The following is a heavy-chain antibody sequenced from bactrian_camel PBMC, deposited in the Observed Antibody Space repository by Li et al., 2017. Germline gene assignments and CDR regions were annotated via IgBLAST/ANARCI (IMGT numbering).Heavy chain of an antibody. CDR3: AADLPCGGWPGLISFDRSFNS. Sequence: HVQLVESGGGSVQAGGSLRLSCLMSGDTLSTYPMGWFRQLPGKEREGDAAMDSEGETFYADSMKGRFTIAKDNAMNTLTLQMNSLKLEDTAMYYCAADLPCGGWPGLISFDRSFNSWGQGTQVTVS. D-gene: IGHD7*01. V-gene: IGHV3S55*01. CDR1: GDTLSTYP. CDR2: MDSEGET. J-gene: IGHJ6*01.